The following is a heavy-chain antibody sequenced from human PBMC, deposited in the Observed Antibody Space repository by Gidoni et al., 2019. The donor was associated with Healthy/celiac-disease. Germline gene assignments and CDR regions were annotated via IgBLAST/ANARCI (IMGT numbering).Heavy chain of an antibody. J-gene: IGHJ4*02. CDR1: GYSFTSYW. D-gene: IGHD3-22*01. CDR2: IYPGDSDT. Sequence: EVQLVQSGAEMKKPGESLKISCKGSGYSFTSYWIGWVRQMPGKGLEWMGIIYPGDSDTRYSPSFQGQVTISADKSISTAYLQWSSLKASDTAMYYCARTNYYDDSGYSSLGYWGQGTLVTVSS. V-gene: IGHV5-51*01. CDR3: ARTNYYDDSGYSSLGY.